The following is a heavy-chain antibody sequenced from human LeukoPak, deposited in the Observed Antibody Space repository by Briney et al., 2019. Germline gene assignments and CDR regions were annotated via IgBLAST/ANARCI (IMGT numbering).Heavy chain of an antibody. CDR2: ISWNSGSI. Sequence: GGSLRLSCAASGFTFDDYAMHWVRQAPGKGLEWVSGISWNSGSIGYADSVKGRFTISRDNAKNSLYLQMNSLRAEDTALYYCAKDISGTYGAFDIWGQGTMVTVFS. J-gene: IGHJ3*02. D-gene: IGHD1-26*01. CDR3: AKDISGTYGAFDI. V-gene: IGHV3-9*01. CDR1: GFTFDDYA.